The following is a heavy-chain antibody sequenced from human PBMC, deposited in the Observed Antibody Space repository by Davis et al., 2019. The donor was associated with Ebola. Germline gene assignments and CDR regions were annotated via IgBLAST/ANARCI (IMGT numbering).Heavy chain of an antibody. J-gene: IGHJ6*04. CDR1: GFPFRSNY. D-gene: IGHD6-19*01. V-gene: IGHV3-53*01. CDR2: LYSSGSS. CDR3: ARDPSGGSGWSVGNYGMDV. Sequence: GGSLRLSCAASGFPFRSNYMIWVRQAPGKGLEWVSLLYSSGSSFYADSVKGLFILSRGNYENTLYLQMNSLRVEDTAVYFCARDPSGGSGWSVGNYGMDVWGKGTTVTVSS.